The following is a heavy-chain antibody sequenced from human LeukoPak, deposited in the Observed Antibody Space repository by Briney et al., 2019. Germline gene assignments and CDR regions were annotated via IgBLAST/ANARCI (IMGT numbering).Heavy chain of an antibody. Sequence: SQTLSLTCAISGDSVSSNSATWNWIRQSPSKGLEWLGSTYYRSKWYNDYAVSVRSRITINPDTSKNQFFLQLNSVTPEDTAVYYCARGVGGSRPSYYFDYWGQGTLVTVS. V-gene: IGHV6-1*01. CDR3: ARGVGGSRPSYYFDY. D-gene: IGHD1-26*01. CDR2: TYYRSKWYN. J-gene: IGHJ4*02. CDR1: GDSVSSNSAT.